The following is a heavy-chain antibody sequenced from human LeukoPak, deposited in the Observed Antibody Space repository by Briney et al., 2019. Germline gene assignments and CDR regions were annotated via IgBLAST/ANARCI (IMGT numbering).Heavy chain of an antibody. CDR1: GYTFTSYY. CDR2: INPSGGST. CDR3: ARAYYDFWEFDY. J-gene: IGHJ4*02. V-gene: IGHV1-46*01. Sequence: ASVKVSCKASGYTFTSYYMHWVRQAPGQGLEWMGIINPSGGSTSYAQKFQGRVTMTRDMSTSTVYMELSSLRSEDTAVYYCARAYYDFWEFDYWGQGTLVTVSS. D-gene: IGHD3-3*01.